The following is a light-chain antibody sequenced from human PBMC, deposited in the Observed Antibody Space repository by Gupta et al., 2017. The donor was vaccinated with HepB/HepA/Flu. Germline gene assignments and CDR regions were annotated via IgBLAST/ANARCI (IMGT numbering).Light chain of an antibody. Sequence: QSVLTQPPAASGPPGQRITISCSRRSSNIGSKDVYWYQQLPGNAPQLLSERNDQRPAGVPDRFSGSKSGSSAALAITGLRADDESDYYCAAWDDSLAGYVFGTGTKVTVL. CDR2: RND. V-gene: IGLV1-47*01. CDR1: SSNIGSKD. CDR3: AAWDDSLAGYV. J-gene: IGLJ1*01.